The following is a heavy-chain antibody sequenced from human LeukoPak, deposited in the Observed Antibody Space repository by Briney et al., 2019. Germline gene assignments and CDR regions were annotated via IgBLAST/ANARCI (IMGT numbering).Heavy chain of an antibody. J-gene: IGHJ4*02. CDR1: GFTFSGYA. CDR2: ILYDGSNK. CDR3: AKDGRRDGYNFDY. Sequence: GRSLRLSCAASGFTFSGYAMHWVRQAPGKGLDWVAVILYDGSNKDYADSVKGRFTISRDNSKNTLYLQMNSLRAEDTAVYYCAKDGRRDGYNFDYWGQGTLVTVSS. V-gene: IGHV3-30*04. D-gene: IGHD5-24*01.